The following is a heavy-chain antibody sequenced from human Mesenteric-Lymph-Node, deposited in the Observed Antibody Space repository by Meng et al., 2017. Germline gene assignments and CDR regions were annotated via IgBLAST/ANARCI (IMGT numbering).Heavy chain of an antibody. Sequence: GESLKISCAASGFTFSSYAMSWVRQAPGKGLEWVSSISSSSSYIYYADSVKGRFTISRDNAHNSLYLQMNSLRAEDTAVYYCAKEKTSGSGLDFDYWGPGTLVTVSS. J-gene: IGHJ4*02. CDR3: AKEKTSGSGLDFDY. V-gene: IGHV3-21*01. CDR1: GFTFSSYA. D-gene: IGHD3-10*01. CDR2: ISSSSSYI.